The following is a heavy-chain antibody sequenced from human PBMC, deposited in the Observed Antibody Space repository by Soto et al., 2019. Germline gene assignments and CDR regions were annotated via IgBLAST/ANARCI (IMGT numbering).Heavy chain of an antibody. CDR1: GFSFSSYW. CDR3: SLDRPNYVGSGGGYYKSGGDH. D-gene: IGHD3-10*01. V-gene: IGHV5-51*01. J-gene: IGHJ5*02. CDR2: IYPGDSET. Sequence: GESLKISWKTSGFSFSSYWIGWLRQKPGQGLEWMGIIYPGDSETTYYPDSVKGRFTISRDNSKNTLFLQMNRLRVEDTAVYYCSLDRPNYVGSGGGYYKSGGDHWGQGILVTVFS.